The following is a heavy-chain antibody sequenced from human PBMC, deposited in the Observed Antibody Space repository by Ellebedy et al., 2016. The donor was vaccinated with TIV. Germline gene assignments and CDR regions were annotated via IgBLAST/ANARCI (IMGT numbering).Heavy chain of an antibody. CDR1: GFTFSGYY. V-gene: IGHV3-11*01. D-gene: IGHD6-13*01. Sequence: PAGSLRLSCAASGFTFSGYYMSWFRPAPGKGPEWVSYISYSGDLMYYADSVTGRFTTSRDNAANSLYLQMNSLRAEDTAVYYGARLGGIAAAGASDYWGQGTLVIVSS. J-gene: IGHJ4*02. CDR3: ARLGGIAAAGASDY. CDR2: ISYSGDLM.